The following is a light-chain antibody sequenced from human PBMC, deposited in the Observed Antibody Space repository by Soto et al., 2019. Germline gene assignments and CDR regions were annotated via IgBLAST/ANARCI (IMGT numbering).Light chain of an antibody. V-gene: IGLV2-14*01. Sequence: QSVLTEPASVSGSPGQSITISCTGTSIDVGNYKYVSWYQQHPGKAPKLMIYEVSNRPSGVSTRFSGSKSGNTASLTISGLQAEDETDYYCFSYTSSGTYVFGTGTKVTVL. CDR3: FSYTSSGTYV. CDR2: EVS. J-gene: IGLJ1*01. CDR1: SIDVGNYKY.